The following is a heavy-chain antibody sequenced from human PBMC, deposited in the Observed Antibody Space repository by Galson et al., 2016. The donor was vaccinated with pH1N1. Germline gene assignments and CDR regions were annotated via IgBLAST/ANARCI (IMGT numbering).Heavy chain of an antibody. CDR2: ISGSGRT. D-gene: IGHD2-15*01. CDR3: ARESCGSSCYYYYYYYGMDV. Sequence: TLSLTCSVSGDSVNSGDYYWSWIRQSPGRGLEWIGCISGSGRTYYNPSLKSRLTISLDASKSQFSLRLASVTAPDTATYYCARESCGSSCYYYYYYYGMDVWGQGATVVVPS. J-gene: IGHJ6*02. V-gene: IGHV4-30-4*01. CDR1: GDSVNSGDYY.